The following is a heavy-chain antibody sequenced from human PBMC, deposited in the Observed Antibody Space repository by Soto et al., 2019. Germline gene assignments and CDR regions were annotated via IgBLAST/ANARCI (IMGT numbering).Heavy chain of an antibody. Sequence: QAQLVQSGAEVKKPGASVRVSCKASGYSFSIYGISWVRQAPGQGLEWMGWISAYNGNTKYAQNVQGRVTMTTEIATTTVYMELRSLRSDDTAVYYCARETPAYSNYAAGGGESDAFDICGQGTMVTVSS. CDR3: ARETPAYSNYAAGGGESDAFDI. D-gene: IGHD4-4*01. CDR1: GYSFSIYG. J-gene: IGHJ3*02. CDR2: ISAYNGNT. V-gene: IGHV1-18*01.